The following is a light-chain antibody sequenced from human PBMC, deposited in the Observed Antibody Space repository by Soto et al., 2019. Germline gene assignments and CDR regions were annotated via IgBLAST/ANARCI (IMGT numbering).Light chain of an antibody. CDR3: CSYAGSTV. CDR1: SSDVGSYNP. CDR2: EVS. V-gene: IGLV2-23*02. Sequence: QSALTQPASVSGSPGQSITISCTGTSSDVGSYNPVSWYQQHPGKAPKLMIYEVSKRPSGVSNRFSGSKSGNTASLTISGLQAEDEADYYCCSYAGSTVFGGGTKVTVL. J-gene: IGLJ2*01.